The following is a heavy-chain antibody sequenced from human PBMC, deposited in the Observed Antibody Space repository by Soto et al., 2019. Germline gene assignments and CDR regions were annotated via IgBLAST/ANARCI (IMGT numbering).Heavy chain of an antibody. V-gene: IGHV1-18*01. J-gene: IGHJ4*02. CDR3: ARDLDIVVVPAATDY. D-gene: IGHD2-2*03. CDR2: ISAYNGNT. Sequence: GASVKVSFKASGYTFTSYGISWVRQAPGQGLEWMGWISAYNGNTNYAQKLQGRVTMTTDTSTSTAYMELRSLRSDDTAVYYCARDLDIVVVPAATDYWGQGTLVTVSS. CDR1: GYTFTSYG.